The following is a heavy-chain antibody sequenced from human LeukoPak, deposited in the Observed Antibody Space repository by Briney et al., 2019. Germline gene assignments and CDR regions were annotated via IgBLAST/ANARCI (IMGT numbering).Heavy chain of an antibody. CDR3: AKDRYYYDSSGSIYFDY. CDR2: ISYDGSNK. Sequence: PGGSLRLSCAASGFTFSSYGMHWVRQAPGKGLEWVVVISYDGSNKYYADSVKGRFTISRDNSKNTLYLQMNSLRAEDTAVYYCAKDRYYYDSSGSIYFDYWGQGTLVTVSS. CDR1: GFTFSSYG. V-gene: IGHV3-30*18. D-gene: IGHD3-22*01. J-gene: IGHJ4*02.